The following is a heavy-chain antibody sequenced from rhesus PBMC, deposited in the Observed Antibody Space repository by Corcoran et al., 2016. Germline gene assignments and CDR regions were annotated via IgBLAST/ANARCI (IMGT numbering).Heavy chain of an antibody. CDR3: ARLGHSSWSFSYFDY. CDR1: GGSISSNY. V-gene: IGHV4S11*01. D-gene: IGHD6-13*01. J-gene: IGHJ4*01. Sequence: QVQLQESGPGLVKPLETLSLTCAVSGGSISSNYWSWIRQPPGKGLEWIGYIYGSGSSTTYNPPLKGRVTLSVGMSKNQCSLKLSSVTAADTAVYYCARLGHSSWSFSYFDYWGQGVLVTVSS. CDR2: IYGSGSST.